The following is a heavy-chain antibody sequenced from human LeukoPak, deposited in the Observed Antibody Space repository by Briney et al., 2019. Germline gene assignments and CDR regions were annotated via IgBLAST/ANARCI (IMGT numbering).Heavy chain of an antibody. CDR1: GFTFSSYD. CDR3: ARGGGYFLDYGDYEGWYFDL. J-gene: IGHJ2*01. CDR2: IGTAGDP. D-gene: IGHD4-17*01. Sequence: RGSLRLSCAASGFTFSSYDMHWVRQATGKGLEWVSAIGTAGDPYYPGSVKGRFPISRENAKNPLYLQMNSLRAGDTAVYYCARGGGYFLDYGDYEGWYFDLWGRGTLVTVSS. V-gene: IGHV3-13*05.